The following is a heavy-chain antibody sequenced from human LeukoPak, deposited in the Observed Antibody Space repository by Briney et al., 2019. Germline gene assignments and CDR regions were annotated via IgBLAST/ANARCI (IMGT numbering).Heavy chain of an antibody. J-gene: IGHJ4*02. D-gene: IGHD5-18*01. CDR2: ISTSSSHT. Sequence: PGGSLRLSCAASGFTFSDYYMSWIRQAPGKGLEWISYISTSSSHTNYADSVKGRFTISRDNAKSSLYLQMNSLRAEDTAVYYCARVSSYGSTHPDYWGQGTLVTVSS. CDR1: GFTFSDYY. CDR3: ARVSSYGSTHPDY. V-gene: IGHV3-11*06.